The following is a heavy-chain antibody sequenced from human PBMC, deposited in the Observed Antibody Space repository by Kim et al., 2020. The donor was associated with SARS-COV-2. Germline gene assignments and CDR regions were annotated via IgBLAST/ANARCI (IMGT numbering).Heavy chain of an antibody. CDR2: INPNSGGT. CDR1: GYTFTGYY. D-gene: IGHD6-19*01. Sequence: ASVKVSCKASGYTFTGYYMHWVRQAPGQGLEWMGWINPNSGGTNYAQKFQGRVTMTRDTSISTAYMELSRLRSDDTAVYYCARDRLTTKIAVAGAAYYWGQGTLVTVSS. J-gene: IGHJ4*02. V-gene: IGHV1-2*02. CDR3: ARDRLTTKIAVAGAAYY.